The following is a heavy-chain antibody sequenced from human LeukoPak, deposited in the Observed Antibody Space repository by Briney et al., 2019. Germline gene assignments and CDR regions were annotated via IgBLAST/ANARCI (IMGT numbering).Heavy chain of an antibody. V-gene: IGHV3-30*14. CDR3: ARGISIDY. CDR2: ISYDGNNK. D-gene: IGHD2-15*01. CDR1: GFTFSSHA. J-gene: IGHJ4*02. Sequence: GGSLRLSCAASGFTFSSHAMHWVRQAPGKGLEWVAIISYDGNNKYYADSVKGRFTISRDNSKNTLHLQMNSLRAEDTAVYYCARGISIDYWGQGTLVTVSS.